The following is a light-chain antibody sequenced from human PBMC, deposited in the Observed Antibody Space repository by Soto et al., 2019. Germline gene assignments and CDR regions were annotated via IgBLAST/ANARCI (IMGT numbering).Light chain of an antibody. CDR3: QQRSNWLT. J-gene: IGKJ4*01. CDR2: DAS. V-gene: IGKV3-11*01. CDR1: QSVSSSY. Sequence: EVVLTQSPGTLSLSPGEGATLSCRASQSVSSSYIAWYQQKPGQAPRLLIYDASNRATGIPARFSGSGSGTDFTLTISSLEPEDFAVYYCQQRSNWLTFGGGTKVDIK.